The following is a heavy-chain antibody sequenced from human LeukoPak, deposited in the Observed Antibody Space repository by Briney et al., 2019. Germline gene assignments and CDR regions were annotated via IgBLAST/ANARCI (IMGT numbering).Heavy chain of an antibody. CDR1: GFTFSSYS. CDR2: ISSSSYI. D-gene: IGHD6-19*01. J-gene: IGHJ4*02. CDR3: ARERVAGAFDY. V-gene: IGHV3-21*01. Sequence: TGGSLRLSCAASGFTFSSYSMNWVRQAPGKGLEWVSSISSSSYIHYADSVKGRFTISRDNAKNSLYLQMNSLRAEDTAVYYCARERVAGAFDYWGQGTLVTVSS.